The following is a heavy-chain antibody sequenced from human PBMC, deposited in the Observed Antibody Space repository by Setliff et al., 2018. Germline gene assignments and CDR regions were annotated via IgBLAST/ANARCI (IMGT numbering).Heavy chain of an antibody. J-gene: IGHJ3*02. Sequence: GASVKVSCKASGYTFTGHYIHWVRQAPGQGLEWMGWINAGNGNTKYSQKFQDRVTITRDTSATTAYIGLSSLRSEDTAVYYCARARGSGARAFDIWGQGTMVT. CDR2: INAGNGNT. CDR1: GYTFTGHY. CDR3: ARARGSGARAFDI. D-gene: IGHD1-26*01. V-gene: IGHV1-3*01.